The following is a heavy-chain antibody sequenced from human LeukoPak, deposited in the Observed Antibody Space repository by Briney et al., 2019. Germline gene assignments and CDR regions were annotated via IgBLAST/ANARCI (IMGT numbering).Heavy chain of an antibody. J-gene: IGHJ4*02. D-gene: IGHD2-15*01. Sequence: SETLSLTCTVSGGSISSYYWSWIRQPPGKGLEWIGYTCYSGSTNYNPALKSRVTISVDTSKNQFSLKLSSVTAADTAVYYCARVSCSGGSCYRVDYWGQGTLVTVSS. CDR2: TCYSGST. CDR3: ARVSCSGGSCYRVDY. V-gene: IGHV4-59*01. CDR1: GGSISSYY.